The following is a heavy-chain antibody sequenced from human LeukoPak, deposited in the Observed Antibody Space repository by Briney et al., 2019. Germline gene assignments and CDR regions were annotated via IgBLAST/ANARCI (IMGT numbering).Heavy chain of an antibody. D-gene: IGHD2-2*01. J-gene: IGHJ6*03. CDR1: GGSISSSSYY. CDR2: IYYSGST. Sequence: SPSETLSLTCTVSGGSISSSSYYWGWIRQPPGKGLEWIGSIYYSGSTYYNPSLKSRVTISVDTSKNQFSLKLSSVTAADTAVYYCARGYNDRYCSSTSCHTDPNYYYYYYMDVWGKGTTVTVSS. CDR3: ARGYNDRYCSSTSCHTDPNYYYYYYMDV. V-gene: IGHV4-39*07.